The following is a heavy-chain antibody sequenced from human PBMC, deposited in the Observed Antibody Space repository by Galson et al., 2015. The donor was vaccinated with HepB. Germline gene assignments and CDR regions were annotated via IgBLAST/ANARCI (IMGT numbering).Heavy chain of an antibody. Sequence: SVKVSCKASGYTFTSYYMHWVRQAPGQGLEWMGIINPSGGSTSYAQKFQGRVTMTRDTSTSTVYMELSSLRSEDTAVYYCARIIIAAAGRRAYYYYGMDVWGQGTTVTVSS. CDR2: INPSGGST. V-gene: IGHV1-46*01. D-gene: IGHD6-13*01. CDR1: GYTFTSYY. CDR3: ARIIIAAAGRRAYYYYGMDV. J-gene: IGHJ6*02.